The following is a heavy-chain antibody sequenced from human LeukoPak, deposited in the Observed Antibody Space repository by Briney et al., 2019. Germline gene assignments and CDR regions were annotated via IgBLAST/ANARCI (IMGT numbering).Heavy chain of an antibody. CDR2: IYYSGST. Sequence: SETLSFTCAVSGGSISTYYWNWIRQPPGKGLEWIGYIYYSGSTNYNPSLKSRVTISVDTSKNQFSLNLTSVTAADTAVYYCARAGRGNTPVFQHWGQGSLVTVSS. CDR3: ARAGRGNTPVFQH. D-gene: IGHD2-15*01. V-gene: IGHV4-59*01. CDR1: GGSISTYY. J-gene: IGHJ1*01.